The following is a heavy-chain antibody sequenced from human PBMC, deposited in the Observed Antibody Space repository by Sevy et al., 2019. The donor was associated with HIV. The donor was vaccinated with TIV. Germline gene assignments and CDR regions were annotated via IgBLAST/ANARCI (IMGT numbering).Heavy chain of an antibody. CDR3: ARVSTVGAMMDALDT. D-gene: IGHD3-16*01. Sequence: GGSLRLSCAASGFTFSDYGVHWVRQTPHKGLEWVAVMSIDGNDKHYADSARGRFTISRDKSKNTLFLELNSLRHVDTAVYFCARVSTVGAMMDALDTWGQGTMVTVSS. CDR2: MSIDGNDK. CDR1: GFTFSDYG. V-gene: IGHV3-30*03. J-gene: IGHJ3*02.